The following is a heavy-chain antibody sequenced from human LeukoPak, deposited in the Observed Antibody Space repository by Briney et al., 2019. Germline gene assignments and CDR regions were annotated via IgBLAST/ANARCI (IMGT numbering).Heavy chain of an antibody. V-gene: IGHV3-30*02. J-gene: IGHJ6*03. CDR2: IRYDGSNK. D-gene: IGHD6-13*01. Sequence: GGSLRLSCAASGFTFSTFAMIWVRQAPGKGLEWVAFIRYDGSNKYYADSVKGRFTISRDNSKNTLYLQMNSLRAEDTAVYYCAKDFGSSSWYIDYYYMDVWGKGTTVTISS. CDR1: GFTFSTFA. CDR3: AKDFGSSSWYIDYYYMDV.